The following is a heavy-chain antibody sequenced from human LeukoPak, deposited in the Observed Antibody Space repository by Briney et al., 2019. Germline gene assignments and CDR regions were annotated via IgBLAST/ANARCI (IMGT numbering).Heavy chain of an antibody. V-gene: IGHV3-23*01. CDR1: GFTFSSYA. CDR2: ISGSGGST. D-gene: IGHD2-2*01. J-gene: IGHJ5*02. Sequence: PGGSLRLSCAASGFTFSSYAMSWVRQAPGKGLEWVSAISGSGGSTYYADSVKGRFTISRDNSKNTLYLQMNSLRAEDTAVYYCAELMDCSSTSCPLDPWGQGTLVTVSS. CDR3: AELMDCSSTSCPLDP.